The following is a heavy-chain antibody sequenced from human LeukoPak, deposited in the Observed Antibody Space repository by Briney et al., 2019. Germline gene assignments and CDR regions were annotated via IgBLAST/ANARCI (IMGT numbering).Heavy chain of an antibody. J-gene: IGHJ4*02. V-gene: IGHV4-4*02. CDR3: AREGGYSSSWYDRYYFDY. CDR2: IYHSGST. D-gene: IGHD6-13*01. CDR1: GGSISGSNW. Sequence: SETLSLTCAVPGGSISGSNWWSWVRQPPGKGLEWIEEIYHSGSTNYNPSLKSRVTISVDKSKNQFSLKLSSVTAADTAVYYCAREGGYSSSWYDRYYFDYWGQGTLVTVSS.